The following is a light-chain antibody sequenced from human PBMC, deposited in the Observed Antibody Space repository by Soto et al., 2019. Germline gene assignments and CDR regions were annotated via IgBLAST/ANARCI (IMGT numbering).Light chain of an antibody. CDR2: GAS. J-gene: IGKJ4*01. Sequence: EIVLTQSPGTLSLSPGERATLSCRASQSVSSNSLAWYQQKRGQAPRLLIHGASSRATGIPDRFSGSGSGTDFTLTISSLEPEDFAVYYCQQRSNWPPTFGGGTKVDIK. V-gene: IGKV3D-20*02. CDR1: QSVSSNS. CDR3: QQRSNWPPT.